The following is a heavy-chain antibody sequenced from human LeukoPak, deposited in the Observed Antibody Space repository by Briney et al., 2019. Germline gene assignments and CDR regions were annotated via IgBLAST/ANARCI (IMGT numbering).Heavy chain of an antibody. Sequence: PGGSLRLSCAASGFSFSRHGMSWVRQAPWKGPEWVSSISSGSDYTFYADSVKGRFTISRDNSKNTLYLQMNSLRAGDTAIYYCAKIGVIGNWYYDVWGRGTLVTVSS. CDR1: GFSFSRHG. J-gene: IGHJ2*01. V-gene: IGHV3-23*01. CDR2: ISSGSDYT. D-gene: IGHD3-10*01. CDR3: AKIGVIGNWYYDV.